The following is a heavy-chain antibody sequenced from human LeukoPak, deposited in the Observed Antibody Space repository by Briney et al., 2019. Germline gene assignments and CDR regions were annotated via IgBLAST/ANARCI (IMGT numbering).Heavy chain of an antibody. J-gene: IGHJ4*02. CDR3: ARVGTYYYDSSGLTFDY. Sequence: PSETLSLTCTVSGYSISSGYFWGWIRQPPGKGLEWIGIIHSGESPYYSPSLESRITISIDTSMNQFSLKLSSVTAADTAVYYCARVGTYYYDSSGLTFDYWGQGTLVTVSS. CDR1: GYSISSGYF. CDR2: IHSGESP. D-gene: IGHD3-22*01. V-gene: IGHV4-38-2*02.